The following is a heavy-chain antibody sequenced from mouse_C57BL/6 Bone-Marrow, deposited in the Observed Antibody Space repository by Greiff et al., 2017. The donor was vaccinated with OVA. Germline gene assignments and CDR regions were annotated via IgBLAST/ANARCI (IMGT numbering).Heavy chain of an antibody. V-gene: IGHV3-8*01. CDR3: SRDPYYYGSSLWDFEG. D-gene: IGHD1-1*01. J-gene: IGHJ1*03. Sequence: DVKLQESGPGLAKPSQPLSLTCSVTGYSITSAYWNWIRKFPGTKLEYMGYISYSGSTYSNPSLKSRISITRHTSKKQYSLQLNSVTTEDTATYYCSRDPYYYGSSLWDFEGWGTGTTVTVSS. CDR1: GYSITSAY. CDR2: ISYSGST.